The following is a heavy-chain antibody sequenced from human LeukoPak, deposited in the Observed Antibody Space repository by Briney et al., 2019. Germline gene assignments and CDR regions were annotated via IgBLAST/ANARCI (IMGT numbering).Heavy chain of an antibody. CDR3: ARFTLYYYGSGSLNAYYFDY. J-gene: IGHJ4*02. Sequence: SETLSLTCAVYGGSFSGYHWSWIRQPPGKGLVWIGEINHSGSTNYNPSLKSRVTISVDTSKNQFSLKLSSVTAADTAVYYCARFTLYYYGSGSLNAYYFDYWGQGTLVTVSS. CDR1: GGSFSGYH. D-gene: IGHD3-10*01. V-gene: IGHV4-34*01. CDR2: INHSGST.